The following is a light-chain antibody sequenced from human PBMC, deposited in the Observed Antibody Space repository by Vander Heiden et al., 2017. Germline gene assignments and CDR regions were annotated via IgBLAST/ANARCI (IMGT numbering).Light chain of an antibody. CDR3: AAWDDSLDGHVI. CDR1: SANIGSNA. Sequence: HSVLTQAPSASGTPGLRVTVSCSGGSANIGSNAVNWYQVVPGTAPKLLIYSDNRRPSGVPDRFSGSKSGTAAALAISGLQSEDEAHYYCAAWDDSLDGHVIFGGGTKLTVL. CDR2: SDN. J-gene: IGLJ2*01. V-gene: IGLV1-44*01.